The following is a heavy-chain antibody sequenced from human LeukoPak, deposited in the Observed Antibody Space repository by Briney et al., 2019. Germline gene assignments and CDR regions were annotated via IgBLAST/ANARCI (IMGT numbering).Heavy chain of an antibody. Sequence: ASVKVSCKASGYTFTSYGISWVRQAPGQGLEWMGWISAYNGNTNYAQKFQGRVTITTDESTSTAYMELSSLRSEDTAVYYCASPPPYYYDSSGYYLSYWGQGTLVTVSS. D-gene: IGHD3-22*01. CDR3: ASPPPYYYDSSGYYLSY. CDR2: ISAYNGNT. V-gene: IGHV1-18*01. CDR1: GYTFTSYG. J-gene: IGHJ4*02.